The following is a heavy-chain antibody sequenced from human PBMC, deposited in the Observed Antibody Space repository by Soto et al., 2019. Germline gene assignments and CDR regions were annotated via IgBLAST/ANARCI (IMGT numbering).Heavy chain of an antibody. CDR3: AKGSWGSYRTNWFDP. J-gene: IGHJ5*02. V-gene: IGHV3-23*01. Sequence: VGSLRLSCAASGFTFSSYAMSWVRQAPGKGLEWVSAISGSGGSTYYADSVKGRFTISRDNSKNTLYLQMNSLRAEDTAVYYCAKGSWGSYRTNWFDPWGQGTLVTVSS. CDR1: GFTFSSYA. CDR2: ISGSGGST. D-gene: IGHD3-16*02.